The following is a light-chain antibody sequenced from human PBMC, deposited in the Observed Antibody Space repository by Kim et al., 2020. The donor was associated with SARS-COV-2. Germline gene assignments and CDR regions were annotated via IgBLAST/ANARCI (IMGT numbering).Light chain of an antibody. Sequence: QSVLTQPPSVSGAPGERVTISCTGGGSNIGADYGVHWYQQLPGTAPRVLIYLDSNRPSGVPDRFSASKSGTSASLAITGLQAEDEADYYCQSYDNNLGGFVFGSGTKVTVL. CDR3: QSYDNNLGGFV. CDR2: LDS. J-gene: IGLJ1*01. V-gene: IGLV1-40*01. CDR1: GSNIGADYG.